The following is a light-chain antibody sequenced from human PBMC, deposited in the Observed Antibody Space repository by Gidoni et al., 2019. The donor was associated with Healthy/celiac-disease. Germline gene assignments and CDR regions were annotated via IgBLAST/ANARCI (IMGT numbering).Light chain of an antibody. CDR1: QSVSSY. CDR2: DAS. CDR3: QQRSNWPPL. J-gene: IGKJ4*01. V-gene: IGKV3-11*01. Sequence: EIFLTPSPPTLSLSPGERATLSCRASQSVSSYLAWYQQNPGQAPRLLIYDASNRATGIPARFSGSGSGTDFTLTISSLEPEDFAVYYCQQRSNWPPLFGGGTKVEIK.